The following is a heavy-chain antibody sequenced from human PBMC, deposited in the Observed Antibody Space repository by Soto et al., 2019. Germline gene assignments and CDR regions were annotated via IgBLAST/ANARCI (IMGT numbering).Heavy chain of an antibody. D-gene: IGHD3-3*01. V-gene: IGHV1-3*01. CDR2: INAGNGNT. CDR1: GYTFTSYA. Sequence: GASVKVSCKASGYTFTSYAMHWVRQAPGQRLEWMGWINAGNGNTKYSQKFQGRVTITRDTSASTAYMELSSLRSEDTAVYYCAREGKTKYYDFCSGYSIMDVWGQGTTVTVSS. J-gene: IGHJ6*02. CDR3: AREGKTKYYDFCSGYSIMDV.